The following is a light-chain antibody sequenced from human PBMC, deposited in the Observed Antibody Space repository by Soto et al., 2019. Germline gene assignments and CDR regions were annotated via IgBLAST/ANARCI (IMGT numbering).Light chain of an antibody. J-gene: IGKJ1*01. Sequence: DIQMTQSPSSLSASVGDRVTITCRATQSISSYLNLYQQKPGKDPNLLIYAASSLQSGVPSRFSGSGSGTDFTLTISSLQPEDFATYYCQQNYFTPWTFGQGTKVDIK. CDR3: QQNYFTPWT. V-gene: IGKV1-39*01. CDR2: AAS. CDR1: QSISSY.